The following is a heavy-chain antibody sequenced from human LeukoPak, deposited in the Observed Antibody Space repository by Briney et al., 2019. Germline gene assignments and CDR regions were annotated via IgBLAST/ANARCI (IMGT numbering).Heavy chain of an antibody. V-gene: IGHV5-51*01. CDR1: GSSFTSYW. D-gene: IGHD6-19*01. CDR3: ARPRDAVARTSSDY. J-gene: IGHJ4*02. Sequence: GAPLKISYKGSGSSFTSYWIGWVRQMPGKGLEWMGIIYPGDSDTRDSPSFQGQGTISADTSISTTYLQRSILTASATAMYYCARPRDAVARTSSDYWGQGTLVTVSS. CDR2: IYPGDSDT.